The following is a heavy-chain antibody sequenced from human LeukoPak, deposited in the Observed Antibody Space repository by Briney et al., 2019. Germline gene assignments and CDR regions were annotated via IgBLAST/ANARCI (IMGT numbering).Heavy chain of an antibody. J-gene: IGHJ4*02. V-gene: IGHV4-31*03. CDR1: GGSISSGGYY. Sequence: PSETLSLTCTVSGGSISSGGYYWSWIRQHPGKGLEWIGYIYYSGSTYYNPSLKSRLTVSVDTSKNQFSLKLSSVTAADTAVYYCARTTVVAKYFDYWGQGTLVTVSS. D-gene: IGHD4-23*01. CDR2: IYYSGST. CDR3: ARTTVVAKYFDY.